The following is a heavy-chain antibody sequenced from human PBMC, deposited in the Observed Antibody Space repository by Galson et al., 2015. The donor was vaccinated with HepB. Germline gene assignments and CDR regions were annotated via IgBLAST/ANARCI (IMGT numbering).Heavy chain of an antibody. CDR1: GFTFSSYG. CDR2: IWYDGSNK. J-gene: IGHJ6*02. CDR3: ARLQWLPPDNYYYGMDV. V-gene: IGHV3-33*08. Sequence: SLRLSCAASGFTFSSYGMHWVRQAPGKGLEWVAVIWYDGSNKYYADSVKGRFTISRDNFKNTLYLQMNSLRAEDTAVYYCARLQWLPPDNYYYGMDVWGQGTTVTVSS. D-gene: IGHD6-19*01.